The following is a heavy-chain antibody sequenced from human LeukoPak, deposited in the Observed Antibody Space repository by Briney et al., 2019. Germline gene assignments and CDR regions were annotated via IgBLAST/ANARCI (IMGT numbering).Heavy chain of an antibody. V-gene: IGHV1-24*01. J-gene: IGHJ4*02. CDR2: FNPEDGET. CDR1: GFSFSSSW. Sequence: GGSLRLSCAGYGFSFSSSWMTWVRQAPGKGLEWMGVFNPEDGETFYAQKFQGRVTMTEDTSTDTAYMELSSLSYDDTAVYYCATDASGHYLNHWGQGTLVTVSS. CDR3: ATDASGHYLNH. D-gene: IGHD1-14*01.